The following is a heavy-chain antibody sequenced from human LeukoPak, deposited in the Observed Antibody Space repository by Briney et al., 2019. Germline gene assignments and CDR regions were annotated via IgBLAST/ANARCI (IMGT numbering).Heavy chain of an antibody. CDR1: GGSISSYY. Sequence: PSETLSLTCTVSGGSISSYYWSWLRQPPGKGLEWIGYIYYSGSTNYNPSLKSRVTISVDTSKNQFSLKLSSVTAADTAVYYCARAFYGDYAEFGYWGQGTLVTVSS. J-gene: IGHJ4*02. D-gene: IGHD4-17*01. V-gene: IGHV4-59*01. CDR3: ARAFYGDYAEFGY. CDR2: IYYSGST.